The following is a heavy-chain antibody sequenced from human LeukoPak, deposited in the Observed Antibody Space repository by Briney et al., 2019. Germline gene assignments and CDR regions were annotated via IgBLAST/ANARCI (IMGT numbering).Heavy chain of an antibody. D-gene: IGHD3-22*01. CDR1: GGSISSSSYY. V-gene: IGHV4-39*01. J-gene: IGHJ3*02. Sequence: SETLSLTCTVSGGSISSSSYYWGWIRQPPGKGLEWIGSIYYSGSTYYNPSLKSRVTISVDTSENQFSLKLSSVTAADTAVYYCARHFDYYDSSGYYASDAFDIWGQGTMVTVSS. CDR2: IYYSGST. CDR3: ARHFDYYDSSGYYASDAFDI.